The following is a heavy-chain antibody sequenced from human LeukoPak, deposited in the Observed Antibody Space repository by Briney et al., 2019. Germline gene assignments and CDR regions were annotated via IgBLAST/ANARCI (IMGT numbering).Heavy chain of an antibody. Sequence: SVKVSCKASGGTFSSYAISWVRQAPGQGLEWMGGIIPIFGTANYAQKFQGRVTITADESTSTAYMELSSLRSEDTAVYYCARVGSGYDSSGYLDYWGQGTLVTVSS. D-gene: IGHD3-22*01. J-gene: IGHJ4*02. CDR2: IIPIFGTA. V-gene: IGHV1-69*13. CDR3: ARVGSGYDSSGYLDY. CDR1: GGTFSSYA.